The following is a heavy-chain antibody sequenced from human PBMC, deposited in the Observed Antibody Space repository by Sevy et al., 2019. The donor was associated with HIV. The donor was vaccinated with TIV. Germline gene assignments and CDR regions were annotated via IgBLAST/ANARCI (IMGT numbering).Heavy chain of an antibody. Sequence: ASVKVSCKASAFTFSTSAVQWVRQSRGQRLEWIGWIVVGSGSTNYEQKFQGRVTFTRDMSTNTAYMEMSSLRSDDTAVYYCAATTDTIFGVVLMNNWFDPWGQGTLVTVSS. D-gene: IGHD3-3*01. CDR1: AFTFSTSA. V-gene: IGHV1-58*01. CDR2: IVVGSGST. CDR3: AATTDTIFGVVLMNNWFDP. J-gene: IGHJ5*02.